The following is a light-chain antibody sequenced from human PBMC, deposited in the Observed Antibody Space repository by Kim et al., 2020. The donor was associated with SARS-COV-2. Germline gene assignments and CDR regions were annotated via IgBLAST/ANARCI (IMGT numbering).Light chain of an antibody. V-gene: IGLV1-44*01. J-gene: IGLJ2*01. Sequence: QRVTISCSGSRSNIGSNTVNWYQQLPGTAPKLLIYNNDQRPSGVPARFSGSKSGTSASLAISGLQSKDEADYFCAAWDDSLYGLVVFGGGTQLTVL. CDR3: AAWDDSLYGLVV. CDR2: NND. CDR1: RSNIGSNT.